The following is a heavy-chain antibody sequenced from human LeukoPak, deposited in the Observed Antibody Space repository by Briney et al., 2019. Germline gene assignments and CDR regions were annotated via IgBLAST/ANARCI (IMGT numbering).Heavy chain of an antibody. CDR3: ARGNYYGSGTGAYYYYGVDV. CDR1: GGSISSYY. Sequence: PWETQSLTCTVSGGSISSYYWSWIRQPPGKGLEWIGYIYYSGSSNYNPSLRSRVTISVDTSKNQFSLKLSSVTAADTAVYYCARGNYYGSGTGAYYYYGVDVWGQGTTVTVSS. J-gene: IGHJ6*02. V-gene: IGHV4-59*01. D-gene: IGHD3-10*01. CDR2: IYYSGSS.